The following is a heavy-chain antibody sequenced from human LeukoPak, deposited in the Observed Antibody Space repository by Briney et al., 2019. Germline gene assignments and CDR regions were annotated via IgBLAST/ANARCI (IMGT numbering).Heavy chain of an antibody. Sequence: GGSLRLSCAASGFTFSSYAMSWVRQAPGKGLEWVLAISGSGGSTYYADSVKGRFTISRDNSKNTLYLQMNSLRAEDTAVYYCAKDRVMVRGVIMGGDFDYWGQGTLVTVSS. V-gene: IGHV3-23*01. J-gene: IGHJ4*02. CDR3: AKDRVMVRGVIMGGDFDY. D-gene: IGHD3-10*01. CDR2: ISGSGGST. CDR1: GFTFSSYA.